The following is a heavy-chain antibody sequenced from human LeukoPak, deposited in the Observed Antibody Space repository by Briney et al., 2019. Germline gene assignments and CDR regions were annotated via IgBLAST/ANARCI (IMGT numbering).Heavy chain of an antibody. D-gene: IGHD6-19*01. V-gene: IGHV3-23*01. J-gene: IGHJ4*02. CDR2: IVGRDGST. CDR1: GFTFSSYC. Sequence: GSLRLSCAASGFTFSSYCMSWVRQAPGKGLEWVSAIVGRDGSTYYADSVKGRFTISRDNSKNTLYLQMNSLRAEDTAEYYCAKDSNGWYQRGSNYFDYWGQGTLVTVSS. CDR3: AKDSNGWYQRGSNYFDY.